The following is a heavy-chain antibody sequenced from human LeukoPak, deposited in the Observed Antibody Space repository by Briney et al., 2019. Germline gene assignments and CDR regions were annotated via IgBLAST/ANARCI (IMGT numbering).Heavy chain of an antibody. CDR1: GFTFSSYG. CDR2: ISGSGGST. CDR3: AKDLSGITIFGG. D-gene: IGHD3-3*01. Sequence: GGSLRLSCAASGFTFSSYGMSWVRQAPGKGLEWVSAISGSGGSTYYADSVKGRFTISRDNSKTTLYLHMNSLRAEDTAVYYCAKDLSGITIFGGWGQGTLVTVSS. J-gene: IGHJ4*02. V-gene: IGHV3-23*01.